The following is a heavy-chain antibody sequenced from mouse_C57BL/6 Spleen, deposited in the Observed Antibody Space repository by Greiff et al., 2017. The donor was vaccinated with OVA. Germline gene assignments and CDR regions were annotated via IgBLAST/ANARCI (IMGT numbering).Heavy chain of an antibody. D-gene: IGHD2-1*01. CDR1: GYTFTEYT. CDR2: FYPGSGSI. J-gene: IGHJ3*01. CDR3: ARHEEGDYGNSAWFAY. Sequence: VQLQQSGAELVKPGASVKLSCKASGYTFTEYTIHWVKQRSGQGLEWIGWFYPGSGSIKYNEKFKDKATLTADKSSSTVYMERSRLTSEDSAVYFCARHEEGDYGNSAWFAYWGQGTLVTVSA. V-gene: IGHV1-62-2*01.